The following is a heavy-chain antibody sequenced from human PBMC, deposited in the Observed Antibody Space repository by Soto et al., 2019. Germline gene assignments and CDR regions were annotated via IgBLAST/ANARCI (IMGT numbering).Heavy chain of an antibody. D-gene: IGHD2-15*01. Sequence: QVQLVESGGGVVQPGRSLRLSCAASGFTFSSYGMHWVRQAPGKGLEWVAVISHDGSNKYYADSVKGRVTISRDNSKNTMYLQMNSLRAEDTAVYYCAAYPRYCSGGSCYGIDNYYYYGMEVWGQGTTVTVSS. CDR3: AAYPRYCSGGSCYGIDNYYYYGMEV. CDR1: GFTFSSYG. CDR2: ISHDGSNK. V-gene: IGHV3-30*03. J-gene: IGHJ6*02.